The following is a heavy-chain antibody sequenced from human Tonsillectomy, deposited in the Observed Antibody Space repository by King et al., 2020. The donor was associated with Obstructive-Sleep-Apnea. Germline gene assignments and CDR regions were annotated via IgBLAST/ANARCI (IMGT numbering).Heavy chain of an antibody. CDR1: GFTFSDYS. J-gene: IGHJ4*02. CDR3: ARESYADYYLDG. D-gene: IGHD4-17*01. CDR2: ISSSGRTF. V-gene: IGHV3-11*01. Sequence: VQLVESGGGLVKPGGSLRLSCAASGFTFSDYSMSWIRQAPGKGLEWVSYISSSGRTFFYADSVKGRFTISRDNAKNSFYLQMNSLRAEDTAVYYCARESYADYYLDGGGQGTLVTVSS.